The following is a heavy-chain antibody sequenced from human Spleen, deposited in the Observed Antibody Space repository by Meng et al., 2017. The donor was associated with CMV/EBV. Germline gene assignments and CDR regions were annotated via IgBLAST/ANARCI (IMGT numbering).Heavy chain of an antibody. CDR2: IKQDGNDK. J-gene: IGHJ4*02. V-gene: IGHV3-7*01. Sequence: GESLKISCAASGFTVSSNYMSWVRQAPGKGLEWVANIKQDGNDKYYVDSVEGRFTISRDNAKNSLYLQMNTLRVEDTAVYYCARVRGSYCLDYWGQGTLVTVSS. CDR1: GFTVSSNY. CDR3: ARVRGSYCLDY. D-gene: IGHD1-26*01.